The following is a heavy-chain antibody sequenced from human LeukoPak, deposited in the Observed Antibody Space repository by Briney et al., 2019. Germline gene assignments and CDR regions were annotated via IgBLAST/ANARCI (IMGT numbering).Heavy chain of an antibody. CDR1: GGSISTYY. CDR2: ISPSGDP. Sequence: SETLSLTCSVSGGSISTYYWSWIRQPAGQGLEWIGRISPSGDPNYNPSLKSRVTISVDTSKNQFSLKLSSVTAADTAVYYCARHEPYDSSGYFGYYYGMDVWGQGTTVTVSS. V-gene: IGHV4-4*07. CDR3: ARHEPYDSSGYFGYYYGMDV. D-gene: IGHD3-22*01. J-gene: IGHJ6*02.